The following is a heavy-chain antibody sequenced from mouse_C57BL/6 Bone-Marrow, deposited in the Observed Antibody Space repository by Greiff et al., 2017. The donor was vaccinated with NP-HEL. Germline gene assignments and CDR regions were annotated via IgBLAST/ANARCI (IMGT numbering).Heavy chain of an antibody. CDR1: GYTFTSYW. CDR2: IHPSDSDT. D-gene: IGHD1-1*01. J-gene: IGHJ1*03. Sequence: QVQLQQPGAELVKPGASVKVSCKASGYTFTSYWMHWVKQRPGQGLEWIGRIHPSDSDTNYNQKFKGKATLTVDKSSSTAYMQLSSLTSEDSAVYYCALLSYYYGSKDWYFDVWGTGTTVTVSS. V-gene: IGHV1-74*01. CDR3: ALLSYYYGSKDWYFDV.